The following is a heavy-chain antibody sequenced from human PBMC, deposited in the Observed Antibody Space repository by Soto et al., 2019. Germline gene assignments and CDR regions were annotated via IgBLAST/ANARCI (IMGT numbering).Heavy chain of an antibody. CDR1: GCSLITSGVG. D-gene: IGHD3-3*01. CDR2: IYCNDDK. J-gene: IGHJ6*01. CDR3: AHVIYDFWSGYSSSPYPYGMDV. V-gene: IGHV2-5*01. Sequence: CGRTLGNPRRTLPMTCTFAGCSLITSGVGVGWICRPPGTALEGPALIYCNDDKRYSPSLKSRLTITKDTSKNQVVLTMTNMDPVDTATYYCAHVIYDFWSGYSSSPYPYGMDVWGQGTTVTVSS.